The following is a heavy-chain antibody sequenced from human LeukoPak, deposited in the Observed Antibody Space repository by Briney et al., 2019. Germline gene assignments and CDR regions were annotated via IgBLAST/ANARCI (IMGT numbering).Heavy chain of an antibody. J-gene: IGHJ4*02. Sequence: PSETLSLTCAVSGGSFSGYYWNWIRQPPGKGLEWIGEINHSGSTNYNPSLKSRVTISVDTSQKQFSLRLRSVTAADTAVYYCARLFTKRGNYVWGSYRPDFDYWGQGTLVTVSS. CDR2: INHSGST. D-gene: IGHD3-16*02. CDR3: ARLFTKRGNYVWGSYRPDFDY. V-gene: IGHV4-34*01. CDR1: GGSFSGYY.